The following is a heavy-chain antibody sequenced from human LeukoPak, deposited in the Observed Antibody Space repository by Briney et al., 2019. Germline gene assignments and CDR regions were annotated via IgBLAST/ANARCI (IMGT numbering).Heavy chain of an antibody. V-gene: IGHV3-23*01. CDR2: ISGSGGST. CDR3: AKELYYYGSGSYFN. J-gene: IGHJ4*02. CDR1: GFTFSSYG. D-gene: IGHD3-10*01. Sequence: GGSLRLSCAASGFTFSSYGMSWVRQAPGKGLEWVSAISGSGGSTYYADSVKGRFTISRDNSKNTLYLQMNSLRAEDTAVYYCAKELYYYGSGSYFNWGQGTLVTVSS.